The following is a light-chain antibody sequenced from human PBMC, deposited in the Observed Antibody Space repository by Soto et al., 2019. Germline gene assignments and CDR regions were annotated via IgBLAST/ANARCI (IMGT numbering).Light chain of an antibody. CDR3: QQYGSSPPALT. V-gene: IGKV3-20*01. Sequence: EIVLTQSPGTLSLSPGERGTLSCRARQSVTSSYLAWYQQKPGQAPRLLIYGASSRATGIPDRFSGSGSGTDFTLTISRLDPEDFAVYYCQQYGSSPPALTFGGGTRLEIK. J-gene: IGKJ5*01. CDR1: QSVTSSY. CDR2: GAS.